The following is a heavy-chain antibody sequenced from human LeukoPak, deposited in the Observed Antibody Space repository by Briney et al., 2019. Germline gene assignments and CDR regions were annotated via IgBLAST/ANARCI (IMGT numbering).Heavy chain of an antibody. CDR2: INPNSGGT. V-gene: IGHV1-2*06. D-gene: IGHD3-22*01. J-gene: IGHJ4*02. Sequence: GASVKVSCKASGYTFTSYGISWVRQAPGQGLEWMGRINPNSGGTNYAQKFQGRVTMTRDTSISTAYMELSRLRSDDTAVYYCARWAAWYYDSSGYYSDYWGQGTLVTVSS. CDR1: GYTFTSYG. CDR3: ARWAAWYYDSSGYYSDY.